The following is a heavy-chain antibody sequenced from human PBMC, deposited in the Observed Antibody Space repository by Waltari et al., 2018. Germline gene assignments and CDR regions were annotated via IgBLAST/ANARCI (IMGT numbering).Heavy chain of an antibody. D-gene: IGHD3-3*01. CDR3: AGISVTIFGVGGAGYFDY. J-gene: IGHJ4*02. Sequence: QVQLQESGPGLVKPSETLSRTCAVSGYSISSGYYWGWIGQPPGKGLEWIASIYHSGTTYSNPSLKSRVTISVDTSKNQFSLKLSSVTAADTAVYYCAGISVTIFGVGGAGYFDYWGQGTQVTVSS. CDR2: IYHSGTT. CDR1: GYSISSGYY. V-gene: IGHV4-38-2*01.